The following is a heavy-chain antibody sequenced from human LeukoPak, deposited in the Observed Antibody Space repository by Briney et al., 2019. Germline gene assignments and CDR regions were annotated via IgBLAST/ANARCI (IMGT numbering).Heavy chain of an antibody. CDR3: ARALNNMGV. CDR2: ISYDGSNK. CDR1: GFTFSSYA. Sequence: GGSLRLSCAASGFTFSSYAKHWVRQAPGKGLEWVAVISYDGSNKYYADSVKGRFTISRDNSKNTLHLQMNSLRAEDTAVYYCARALNNMGVWGKGTTVTVSS. J-gene: IGHJ6*03. V-gene: IGHV3-30*04.